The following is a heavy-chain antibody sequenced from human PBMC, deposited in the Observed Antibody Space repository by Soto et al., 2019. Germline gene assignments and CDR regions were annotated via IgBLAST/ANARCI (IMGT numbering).Heavy chain of an antibody. CDR3: AREGGIVGATAADY. CDR1: GGSFSGYY. J-gene: IGHJ4*02. V-gene: IGHV4-31*11. CDR2: IYYSGST. D-gene: IGHD1-26*01. Sequence: ASETLSLTCAVYGGSFSGYYWSWIRQHPGKGLEWIGYIYYSGSTYYNPSLKSRVTISVDTSKNQFSLKLSSVTAADTAVYYCAREGGIVGATAADYWGQGTLVTVSS.